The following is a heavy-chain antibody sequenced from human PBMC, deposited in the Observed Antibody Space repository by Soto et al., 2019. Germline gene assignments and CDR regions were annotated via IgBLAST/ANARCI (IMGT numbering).Heavy chain of an antibody. V-gene: IGHV3-23*01. J-gene: IGHJ5*01. CDR3: AKPFEGGTSGFAS. Sequence: EVQSLESGGVLVQPGGSLRLSCAASGFTFSTYGMSWVRQAPGKGLEWVSTFSFSGGNTYYADYVKGRFTISRDNSENTMYLKMDSLRAEDTAVYYWAKPFEGGTSGFASWGQGTLVTVSS. CDR1: GFTFSTYG. CDR2: FSFSGGNT. D-gene: IGHD2-8*01.